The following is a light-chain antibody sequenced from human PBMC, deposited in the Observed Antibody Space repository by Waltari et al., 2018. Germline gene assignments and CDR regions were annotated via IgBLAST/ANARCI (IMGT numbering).Light chain of an antibody. CDR3: CSYAGTYSLV. CDR2: DVH. Sequence: TQSPSVSVSPGQTAAITCSGDKLGEKYVSWYQQHPGKAPKLMIYDVHKWPSGVPDRFSGSKSGNTASLTISGLQADDEADYYCCSYAGTYSLVFGGGTKLTVL. CDR1: DKLGEKY. V-gene: IGLV2-11*01. J-gene: IGLJ2*01.